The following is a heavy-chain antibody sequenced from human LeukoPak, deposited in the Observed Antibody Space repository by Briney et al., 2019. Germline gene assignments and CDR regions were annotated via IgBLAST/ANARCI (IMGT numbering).Heavy chain of an antibody. D-gene: IGHD3-3*01. CDR3: AVGGGFWSGYWTPAIDY. Sequence: SETLSLTCTVSGASINSGDFYWSWIRQPPGKGLEWIGYIYYSGSAYCNPSLKSRLTISLDTSKNQFSLKLSSVTAADTAVYYCAVGGGFWSGYWTPAIDYWGQGTLVTVSS. J-gene: IGHJ4*02. V-gene: IGHV4-30-4*02. CDR1: GASINSGDFY. CDR2: IYYSGSA.